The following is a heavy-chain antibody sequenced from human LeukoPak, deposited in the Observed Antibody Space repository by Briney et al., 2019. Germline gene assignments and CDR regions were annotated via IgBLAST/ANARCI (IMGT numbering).Heavy chain of an antibody. Sequence: PGGSLRLSCSASGFTFSSYSMNWVRQAPGKGLEWVSSISSSSSYIYYADSVKGRFTISRDNSKNTLYLQMNSLRAEDTAVYYCAKRMDGITMVRGVRSAFDIWGQGTMVTVSS. V-gene: IGHV3-21*04. D-gene: IGHD3-10*01. CDR2: ISSSSSYI. J-gene: IGHJ3*02. CDR3: AKRMDGITMVRGVRSAFDI. CDR1: GFTFSSYS.